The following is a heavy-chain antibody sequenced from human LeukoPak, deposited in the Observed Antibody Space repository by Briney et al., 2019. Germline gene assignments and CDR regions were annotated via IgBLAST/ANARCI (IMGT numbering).Heavy chain of an antibody. D-gene: IGHD6-19*01. CDR2: IYYSGST. CDR1: GGSISSYY. CDR3: AKTVAGYWYFDL. V-gene: IGHV4-59*08. Sequence: SETLSLTCTVSGGSISSYYWSWTRQPPGKGLEWIGYIYYSGSTNYNPSLKSRVTISVDTSKNQFSLKLSSVTAADTAVYYCAKTVAGYWYFDLWGRGTLVTVSS. J-gene: IGHJ2*01.